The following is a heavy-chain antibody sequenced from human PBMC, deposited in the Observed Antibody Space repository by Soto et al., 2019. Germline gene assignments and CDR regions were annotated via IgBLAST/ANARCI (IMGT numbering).Heavy chain of an antibody. J-gene: IGHJ4*02. Sequence: SDTMPLTRAVYGGSFRDYYCSRIRKQQGKGLEWMGEINHSASTNYNPSLKSRVTISVDTSQNQFSLKLSSVTAADTAVYYCARYGGYCTNGVCYKDFGYWGQGTLVTVSS. CDR2: INHSAST. D-gene: IGHD2-8*01. V-gene: IGHV4-34*01. CDR1: GGSFRDYY. CDR3: ARYGGYCTNGVCYKDFGY.